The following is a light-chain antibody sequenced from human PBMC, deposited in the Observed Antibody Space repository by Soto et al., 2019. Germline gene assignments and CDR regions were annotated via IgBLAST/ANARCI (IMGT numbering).Light chain of an antibody. V-gene: IGKV1-12*01. CDR1: QGIKNW. CDR3: QQAASFPIT. CDR2: TGS. Sequence: IQMAQSASYVSAFVRDRVTITWRASQGIKNWLAWYQQKPGKAPNLLIYTGSSLQSGVPSRFSGSGSGTDFTLTINSLQPEDFATYYCQQAASFPITFGQGTRLEI. J-gene: IGKJ5*01.